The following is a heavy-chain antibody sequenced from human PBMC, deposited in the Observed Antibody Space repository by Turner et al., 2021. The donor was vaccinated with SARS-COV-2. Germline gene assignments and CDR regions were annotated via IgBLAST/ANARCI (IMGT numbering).Heavy chain of an antibody. J-gene: IGHJ4*02. CDR1: GFTFSSYG. Sequence: QVQLVESGGGVVQPGRSLRLSCAASGFTFSSYGMNWVRQAPGKGLEWVAVIYSGGSTYYADSVKGRFTISRDNSKNILYLQMNSLRAEDTAVYYCARVGIAARPDFDYWGQGTLVTVSS. D-gene: IGHD6-6*01. CDR3: ARVGIAARPDFDY. V-gene: IGHV3-NL1*01. CDR2: IYSGGST.